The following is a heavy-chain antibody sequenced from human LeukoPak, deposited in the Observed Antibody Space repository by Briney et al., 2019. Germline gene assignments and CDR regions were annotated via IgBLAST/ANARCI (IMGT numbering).Heavy chain of an antibody. J-gene: IGHJ4*02. CDR2: IYYSGST. D-gene: IGHD1-26*01. Sequence: SETLSLTCTVSGGSISSSSYYWGWIRQPPGKGLEWIGSIYYSGSTYYNPSLKSRVTISVDTSKNQFSLKLSSVTAADTAVYYCARTRKWELPDFDYWGQGTLVTVSS. CDR1: GGSISSSSYY. V-gene: IGHV4-39*01. CDR3: ARTRKWELPDFDY.